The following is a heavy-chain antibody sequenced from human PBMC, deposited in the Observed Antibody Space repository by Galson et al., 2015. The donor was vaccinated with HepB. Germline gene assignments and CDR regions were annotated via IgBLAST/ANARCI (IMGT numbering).Heavy chain of an antibody. CDR1: GDARTKLS. CDR2: FDPEDAQI. V-gene: IGHV1-24*01. D-gene: IGHD3-10*01. J-gene: IGHJ5*02. Sequence: SVKVSCKVSGDARTKLSIHWVRQAPGTGLEWMGGFDPEDAQIIYAQRFQGRVTLTEDTSTDTPYMELNSLTSEDTAVYYCTTDVIPLTVRGVTFRNPSPSWGQGTLVTVSS. CDR3: TTDVIPLTVRGVTFRNPSPS.